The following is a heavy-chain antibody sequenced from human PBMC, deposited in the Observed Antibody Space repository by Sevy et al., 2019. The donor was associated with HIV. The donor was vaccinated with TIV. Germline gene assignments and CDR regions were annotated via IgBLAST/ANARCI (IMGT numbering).Heavy chain of an antibody. Sequence: GESLKISCAASGFTFSSYWMHWVRQAPGKGLVWVSRINSDGSSTSYADSVKGRFTISRDNAKNTLYLQMNSLRAEDTAVYYCARGSSSSWGAFHIWGQGTMVTVSS. D-gene: IGHD6-13*01. CDR1: GFTFSSYW. CDR3: ARGSSSSWGAFHI. CDR2: INSDGSST. J-gene: IGHJ3*02. V-gene: IGHV3-74*01.